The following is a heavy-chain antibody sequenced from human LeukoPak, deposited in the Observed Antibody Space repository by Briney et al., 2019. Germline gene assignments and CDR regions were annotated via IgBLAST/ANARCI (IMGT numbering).Heavy chain of an antibody. J-gene: IGHJ5*02. CDR2: IYHSGST. D-gene: IGHD4-11*01. Sequence: PSQTLSLTCTVSGGSISSGGYYWSWIRQPPGKGLEWIGYIYHSGSTYYNPSLKSRVTISVDRSKNQFSLKLSSVTAADTAVHYCAAFWDYSSTVNWFDPWGQGTLVTVSS. CDR3: AAFWDYSSTVNWFDP. V-gene: IGHV4-30-2*01. CDR1: GGSISSGGYY.